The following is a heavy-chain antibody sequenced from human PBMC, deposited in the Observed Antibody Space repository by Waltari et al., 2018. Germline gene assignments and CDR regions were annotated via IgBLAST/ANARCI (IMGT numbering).Heavy chain of an antibody. Sequence: EVQLVESGGGLVTPGGSLRLSCAASGFTFRSSSMNWVRQAPGMGLGWVSSITGSGGLIYYADSVKGRFTISRDNAKNSLFLQMNSRSAEDTAVYYCARNGIGYEYYYMDVWGKGTTVTVSS. CDR1: GFTFRSSS. CDR2: ITGSGGLI. V-gene: IGHV3-21*01. J-gene: IGHJ6*03. CDR3: ARNGIGYEYYYMDV. D-gene: IGHD5-12*01.